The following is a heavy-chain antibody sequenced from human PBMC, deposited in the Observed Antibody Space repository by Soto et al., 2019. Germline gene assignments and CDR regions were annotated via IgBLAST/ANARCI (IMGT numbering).Heavy chain of an antibody. CDR1: GYSFTSYW. CDR3: AREVGGVIVAVVPAAPLWFDP. Sequence: GESLKISCKGSGYSFTSYWISWVRQMPGEGLEWMGRIDPSDSYTNYSPSFQGHVTISADKSISTAYLQWSSLKASDTAMYYCAREVGGVIVAVVPAAPLWFDPWGQGTLVTVSS. J-gene: IGHJ5*02. D-gene: IGHD2-2*01. V-gene: IGHV5-10-1*01. CDR2: IDPSDSYT.